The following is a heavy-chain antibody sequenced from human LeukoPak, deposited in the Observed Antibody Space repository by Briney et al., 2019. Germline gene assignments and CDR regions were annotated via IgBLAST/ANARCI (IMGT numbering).Heavy chain of an antibody. J-gene: IGHJ5*02. CDR1: GGSISSGDYY. CDR2: IYYSGST. V-gene: IGHV4-30-4*08. CDR3: ARDRFPRSWFDP. Sequence: SETLSLTCTVSGGSISSGDYYWSWIRQPPGKGLEWIGYIYYSGSTYYNPSLKSRVTISVDTSKNQFSLKLSSVTDADTAVYYCARDRFPRSWFDPWGQGTLVTVSS. D-gene: IGHD3-16*02.